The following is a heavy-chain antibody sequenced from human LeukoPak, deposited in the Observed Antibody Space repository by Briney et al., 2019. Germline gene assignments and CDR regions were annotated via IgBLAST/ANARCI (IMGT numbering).Heavy chain of an antibody. D-gene: IGHD4-23*01. Sequence: GGSLRLSCATSGFTFSTYEMDWVRQAPGKGLEWVSYISSSGSIYYTGSVKGRFTISRDNAKNSLYLQMNSLRAEDTAIYYCAREGYGGTPDAFDIWGQGTMVTVSS. V-gene: IGHV3-48*03. CDR2: ISSSGSI. CDR1: GFTFSTYE. CDR3: AREGYGGTPDAFDI. J-gene: IGHJ3*02.